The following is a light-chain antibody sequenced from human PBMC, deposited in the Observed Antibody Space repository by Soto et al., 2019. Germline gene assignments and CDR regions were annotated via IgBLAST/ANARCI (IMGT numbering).Light chain of an antibody. CDR3: KQARQSWT. V-gene: IGKV2-28*01. CDR1: QTLLHSNGYSY. J-gene: IGKJ1*01. CDR2: LAS. Sequence: DVMMTLSTLSLPVTPGGPASISCRSSQTLLHSNGYSYVDWYLQKPGQSPQLLIYLASKRASGVHDRFSGSGSGTDFTLKISRVGAEDVRVYCWKQARQSWTFGQGTKVDIK.